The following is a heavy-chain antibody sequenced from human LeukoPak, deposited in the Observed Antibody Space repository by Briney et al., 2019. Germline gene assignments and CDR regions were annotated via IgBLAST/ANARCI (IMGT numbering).Heavy chain of an antibody. D-gene: IGHD2-2*01. V-gene: IGHV1-2*02. CDR2: INPNSGGT. Sequence: EASVKVSCKASGYTFTGYYMHWVRQAPGQGLEWMGWINPNSGGTNYAQKFQGRVTMTRDTSISTAYMELSRLRSDDTAAYYCARILGYCSSTSCQIIDYWGQGTLVTVSS. CDR1: GYTFTGYY. J-gene: IGHJ4*02. CDR3: ARILGYCSSTSCQIIDY.